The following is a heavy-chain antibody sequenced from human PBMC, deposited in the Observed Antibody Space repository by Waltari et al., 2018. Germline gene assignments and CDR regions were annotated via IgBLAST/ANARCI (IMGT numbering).Heavy chain of an antibody. J-gene: IGHJ6*03. CDR2: VYFTGSA. CDR3: ARVYGHYELLASSYSPYYYYYMDV. D-gene: IGHD3-9*01. Sequence: QVQLQESGPGPVKSSETLSLTCAVSGGSINNYYWAWIRKPPGRGLEWIASVYFTGSANYSPSLKSRVSVSGDTSKNQFSLRLHSVTPADAAVYYCARVYGHYELLASSYSPYYYYYMDVWGKGTAVTVS. V-gene: IGHV4-59*01. CDR1: GGSINNYY.